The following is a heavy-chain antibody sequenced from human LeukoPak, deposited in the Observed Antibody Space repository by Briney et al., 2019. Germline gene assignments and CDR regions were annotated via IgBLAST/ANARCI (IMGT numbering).Heavy chain of an antibody. V-gene: IGHV4-59*12. CDR1: GGSISSYY. J-gene: IGHJ4*02. D-gene: IGHD5-12*01. CDR2: TYYSGST. Sequence: PSETLSLTCTVSGGSISSYYWSWIRQPPGKGREWIGNTYYSGSTNYNPSLKSRVTISVDTSKNQFSLKLSSVTAADTAVYYCARDIVAGRVVGVSYFDYWGQGTLVTVSS. CDR3: ARDIVAGRVVGVSYFDY.